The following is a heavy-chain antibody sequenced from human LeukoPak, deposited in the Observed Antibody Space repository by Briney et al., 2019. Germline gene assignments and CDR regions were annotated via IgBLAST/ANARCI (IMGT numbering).Heavy chain of an antibody. CDR2: ITGSGDST. J-gene: IGHJ5*02. V-gene: IGHV3-23*01. CDR1: GSSFSSYA. Sequence: GGSLRLSCAGSGSSFSSYAMSWVRQAPGVGLEWVSGITGSGDSTYYIDSVKGRFTVSRDNSRNTLYLQMNSLRAEDTAIYYCAKYIQNVLAVFDPWGQGTLVTVSS. CDR3: AKYIQNVLAVFDP. D-gene: IGHD1-1*01.